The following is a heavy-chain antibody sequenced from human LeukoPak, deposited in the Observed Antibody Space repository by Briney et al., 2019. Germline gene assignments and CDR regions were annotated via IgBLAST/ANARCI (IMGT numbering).Heavy chain of an antibody. CDR3: ARDYWRSIDH. D-gene: IGHD1-1*01. J-gene: IGHJ4*02. CDR2: IKEDGSAK. V-gene: IGHV3-7*01. Sequence: GGSLRLSCVVSGLTFSNYWMIWVRQAPGKGLESLAIIKEDGSAKYYLDSVQGRFTISRDKDKNSLYLEMNRPRAEETAVYYCARDYWRSIDHWGQGTLVTVSS. CDR1: GLTFSNYW.